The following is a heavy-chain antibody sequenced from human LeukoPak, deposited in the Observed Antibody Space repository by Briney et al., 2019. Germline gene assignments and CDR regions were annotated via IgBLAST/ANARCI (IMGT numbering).Heavy chain of an antibody. CDR1: GYTFTSYG. V-gene: IGHV1-18*01. CDR2: ISAYNGNT. Sequence: ASVKVSCKASGYTFTSYGISWVRQAPGQGLEWMGWISAYNGNTNYAQKLQGRVTMTTDTSTSTAYMELRSLRSDDTAVYYCAREASTIFGVVITQYYYGMDVWGQGTTVTVSS. D-gene: IGHD3-3*01. J-gene: IGHJ6*02. CDR3: AREASTIFGVVITQYYYGMDV.